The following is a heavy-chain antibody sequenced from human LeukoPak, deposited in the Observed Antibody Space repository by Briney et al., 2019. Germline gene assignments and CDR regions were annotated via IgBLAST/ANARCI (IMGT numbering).Heavy chain of an antibody. CDR2: IYHSGST. CDR3: ARGRRSSSRPDVLDI. J-gene: IGHJ3*02. D-gene: IGHD6-13*01. CDR1: GGSISSSHW. Sequence: SETLSLTCAVSGGSISSSHWWSWVRQPPGKGLEWIGEIYHSGSTNYNPSLMGRVTISVDKSNNQFSLKLTSVTAADTAVYYCARGRRSSSRPDVLDIWGQGTMVTVSS. V-gene: IGHV4-4*02.